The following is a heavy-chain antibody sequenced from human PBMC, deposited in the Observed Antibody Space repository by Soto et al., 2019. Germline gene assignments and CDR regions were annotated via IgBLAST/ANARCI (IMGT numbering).Heavy chain of an antibody. V-gene: IGHV3-74*01. D-gene: IGHD4-17*01. J-gene: IGHJ4*02. CDR3: ARTYGDSFDY. Sequence: EVQLVESGGGLLQPGGSLRLSCAASGFTFSSYWMHWVRQAPGKGLVWVSRVNSDGSSTRYVDSVKGRFTISRDNAKNTLYLQMNSLGAEDTAVYYCARTYGDSFDYWGQGTLVTVSS. CDR2: VNSDGSST. CDR1: GFTFSSYW.